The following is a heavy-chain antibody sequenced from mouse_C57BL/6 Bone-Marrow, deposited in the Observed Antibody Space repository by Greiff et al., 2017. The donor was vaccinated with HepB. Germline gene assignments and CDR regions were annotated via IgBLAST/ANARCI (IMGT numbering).Heavy chain of an antibody. V-gene: IGHV8-12*01. Sequence: QVTLKESGPGILQSSQTLSLTCSFSGFSLSTSGMGVSWIRQPSGKGLEWLAHIYWDDDKRYNPSLKSRLTISKDTSRNQVFLKITSVDTADTTTYYCARRAYYYGSSHWYFDVWGTGTTVTVSS. CDR3: ARRAYYYGSSHWYFDV. J-gene: IGHJ1*03. CDR1: GFSLSTSGMG. CDR2: IYWDDDK. D-gene: IGHD1-1*01.